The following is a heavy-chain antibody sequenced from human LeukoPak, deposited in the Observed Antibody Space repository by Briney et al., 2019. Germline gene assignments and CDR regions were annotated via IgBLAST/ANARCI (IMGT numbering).Heavy chain of an antibody. D-gene: IGHD6-19*01. J-gene: IGHJ4*02. CDR1: GFTFGDHY. CDR3: FAVAVFRGGFDY. CDR2: IRNKANSYTT. Sequence: PGGSLRLSCAASGFTFGDHYMDWVRQGPGQGLEWVGRIRNKANSYTTEYAATVKGRFTISRDDSKNTLYLQLNSLKTEDTAVYYCFAVAVFRGGFDYWGQGTLVTVSS. V-gene: IGHV3-72*01.